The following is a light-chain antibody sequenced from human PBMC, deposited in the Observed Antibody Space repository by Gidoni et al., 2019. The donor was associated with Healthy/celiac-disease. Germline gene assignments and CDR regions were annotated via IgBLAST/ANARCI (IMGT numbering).Light chain of an antibody. CDR3: QQYGSSFSIT. CDR2: GAS. V-gene: IGKV3-20*01. J-gene: IGKJ5*01. CDR1: QSVSSSY. Sequence: EIVLTQSPGTLSLSPGDRATLSCRASQSVSSSYLAWYQQKPGQAPRLLIYGASSRATGIPDRFSGSGSGTDFTLTISRLEPEDFAVYYCQQYGSSFSITSGQGTRLEIK.